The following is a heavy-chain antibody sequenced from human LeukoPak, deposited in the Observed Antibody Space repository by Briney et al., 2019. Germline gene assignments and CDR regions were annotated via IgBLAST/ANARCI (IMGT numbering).Heavy chain of an antibody. J-gene: IGHJ5*02. Sequence: GASVKVSCKASGYTFTSYAMHWVRQAPGQRLEWMGWINAGNGNTKYSQEFQGRVTITRDTSASTAYIELSSLRSEDMAVYYCARDSTVTWRRGTNWFDPWGQGTLVTVSS. D-gene: IGHD1-1*01. CDR2: INAGNGNT. CDR3: ARDSTVTWRRGTNWFDP. CDR1: GYTFTSYA. V-gene: IGHV1-3*03.